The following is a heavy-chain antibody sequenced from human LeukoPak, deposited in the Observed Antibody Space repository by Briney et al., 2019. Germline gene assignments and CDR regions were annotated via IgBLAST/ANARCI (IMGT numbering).Heavy chain of an antibody. J-gene: IGHJ6*02. CDR1: GGSISNDGYY. CDR2: IYYSGST. Sequence: PSETLSLTCTVSGGSISNDGYYWSWLRQHPGKGLEWIGYIYYSGSTYDNPSLKSRVTISVDTSKNPFSLKLSSVTAADTAVYYCARDPASPYYYYGMDVWGQGTTVTVS. CDR3: ARDPASPYYYYGMDV. V-gene: IGHV4-31*03.